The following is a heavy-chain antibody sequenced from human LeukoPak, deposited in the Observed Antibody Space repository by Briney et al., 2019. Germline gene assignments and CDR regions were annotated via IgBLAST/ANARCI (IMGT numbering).Heavy chain of an antibody. CDR2: IYHSGSA. J-gene: IGHJ4*02. Sequence: PSETLSLTCTVSGDSIRSPNWWSWVRQPPGKGLQWIGEIYHSGSASYNPSLKSRVTIAVDMSRNQFSLKLTSLIAADTAVYYCAKKGYSSGWYEGEFDYWGQGTLVTVSS. CDR3: AKKGYSSGWYEGEFDY. V-gene: IGHV4-4*02. D-gene: IGHD6-19*01. CDR1: GDSIRSPNW.